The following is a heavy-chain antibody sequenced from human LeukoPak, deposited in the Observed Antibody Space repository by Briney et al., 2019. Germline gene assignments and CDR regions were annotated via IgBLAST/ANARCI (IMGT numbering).Heavy chain of an antibody. D-gene: IGHD1-26*01. CDR1: GVSFSRYS. CDR2: ISRSSSYI. J-gene: IGHJ4*02. V-gene: IGHV3-21*01. CDR3: ARRQVGATELSY. Sequence: GGSLRLSCAASGVSFSRYSMNCVRQAPGRGGEWGSSISRSSSYIYYAASVKGRFTLSRDNAKNSLYLQMNSLRAEDTAVYCCARRQVGATELSYWGQGTLVTVSS.